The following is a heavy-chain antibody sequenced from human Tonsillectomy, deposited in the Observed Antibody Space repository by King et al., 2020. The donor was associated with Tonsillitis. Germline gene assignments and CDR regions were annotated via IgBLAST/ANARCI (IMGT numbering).Heavy chain of an antibody. J-gene: IGHJ6*02. CDR3: AGLLAGQYYYYGLDV. V-gene: IGHV4-39*01. CDR2: IYYSATT. CDR1: GGSISGSGFY. Sequence: LQLQESGPGLVKPSETLSLTCSVSGGSISGSGFYWGWIRQPPGKGLEWIGSIYYSATTYYNPSLKSRVTISVDTSKNQFSLKLSSGTDADTAVFYCAGLLAGQYYYYGLDVWGQGTTVTVSS. D-gene: IGHD6-13*01.